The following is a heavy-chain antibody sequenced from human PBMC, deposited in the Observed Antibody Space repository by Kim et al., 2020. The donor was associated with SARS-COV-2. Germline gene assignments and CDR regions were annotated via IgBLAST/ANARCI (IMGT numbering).Heavy chain of an antibody. J-gene: IGHJ6*03. Sequence: YYTPSLKSRVTISADTSKNEVSLSLTSVTAADTAVYYCARIYYPYSYLDVWGKGTSVTVSS. D-gene: IGHD1-26*01. CDR3: ARIYYPYSYLDV. V-gene: IGHV4-39*01.